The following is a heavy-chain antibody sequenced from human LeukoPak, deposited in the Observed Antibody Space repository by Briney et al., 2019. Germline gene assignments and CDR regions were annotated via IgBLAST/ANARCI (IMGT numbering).Heavy chain of an antibody. CDR2: IKQDGSEK. J-gene: IGHJ5*02. Sequence: GGSLRLSCSASGFTFSRFWMSWVRQAPGKGLEWVANIKQDGSEKKYVDSVKGRFTISRDNAKSSLYLQMNRLRPEDTAVYYCARDLSSIWDYNRFDPWGQGTLVTAPS. CDR3: ARDLSSIWDYNRFDP. V-gene: IGHV3-7*01. CDR1: GFTFSRFW. D-gene: IGHD1-26*01.